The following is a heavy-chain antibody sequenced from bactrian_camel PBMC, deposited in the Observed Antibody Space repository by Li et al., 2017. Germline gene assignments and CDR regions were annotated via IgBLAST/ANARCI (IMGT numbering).Heavy chain of an antibody. CDR2: IRSYDSQTNAV. V-gene: IGHV3S6*01. CDR1: GYRYSGYC. J-gene: IGHJ4*01. D-gene: IGHD3*01. Sequence: VQLVESGGGSVQAGGSLRLSCAASGYRYSGYCQGWFRQAPGKEREGVAAIRSYDSQTNAVSVADSVKGRFTVSRDNAKNWLYLQMNSLKPEDTGMYFCAAGSYCDGCGEVRLLTRLGQGTQVTVS.